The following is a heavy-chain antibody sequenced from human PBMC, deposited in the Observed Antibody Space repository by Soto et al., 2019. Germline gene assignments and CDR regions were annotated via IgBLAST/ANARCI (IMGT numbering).Heavy chain of an antibody. J-gene: IGHJ3*02. V-gene: IGHV4-30-2*01. D-gene: IGHD3-22*01. CDR1: GGSISSGGYS. CDR2: IYHSGST. CDR3: ARAKGQNYYDSSGYYRGHGAFDI. Sequence: QLQLQESGSGLVKPSQTLSLTCAVSGGSISSGGYSWSWIRQPPGKGLEWIGYIYHSGSTYYNPSPNDRVTISVDRSKNQFSLKLSSVTAADTAVYYCARAKGQNYYDSSGYYRGHGAFDIWGQGTMVTVSS.